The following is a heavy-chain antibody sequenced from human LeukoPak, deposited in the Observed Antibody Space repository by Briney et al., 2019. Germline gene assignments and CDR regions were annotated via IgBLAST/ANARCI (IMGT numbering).Heavy chain of an antibody. V-gene: IGHV4-61*01. CDR3: ARVPLPGIAAAPNWYFDL. CDR1: GGSVSSGSYY. CDR2: IYYSGST. D-gene: IGHD6-13*01. J-gene: IGHJ2*01. Sequence: ASETLSLTCTVSGGSVSSGSYYWSWIRQPPGKGLEWIGYIYYSGSTKYNPSLKSRVTISVDMSKNQFSLKLSSVTAADTAVYYCARVPLPGIAAAPNWYFDLWGRGTLVTVSS.